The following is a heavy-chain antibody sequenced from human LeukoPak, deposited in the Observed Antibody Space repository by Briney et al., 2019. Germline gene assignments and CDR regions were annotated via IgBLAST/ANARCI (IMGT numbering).Heavy chain of an antibody. CDR3: ARAAAGNNYYYGMDV. Sequence: ASVKVSCKASGYTFTSYDINWVRQATGQGLEWMGWMNPNSGNTGYAQKFQGRVTMTRNTSISTAYMELSSLRSEDTAVYYCARAAAGNNYYYGMDVWGQGTTVTVSS. CDR1: GYTFTSYD. CDR2: MNPNSGNT. J-gene: IGHJ6*02. V-gene: IGHV1-8*01. D-gene: IGHD6-13*01.